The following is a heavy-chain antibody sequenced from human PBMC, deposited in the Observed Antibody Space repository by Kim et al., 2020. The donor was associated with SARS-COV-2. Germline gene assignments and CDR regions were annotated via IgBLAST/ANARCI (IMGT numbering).Heavy chain of an antibody. V-gene: IGHV3-11*06. D-gene: IGHD3-9*01. Sequence: KGRFTISRDNAKNSLYLQMNSLRAEDTAVYYCARDGTYDILTGRVDAFDIWGQGTMVTVSS. CDR3: ARDGTYDILTGRVDAFDI. J-gene: IGHJ3*02.